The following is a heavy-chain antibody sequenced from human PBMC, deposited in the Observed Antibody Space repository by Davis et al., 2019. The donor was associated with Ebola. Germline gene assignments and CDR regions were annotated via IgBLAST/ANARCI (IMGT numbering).Heavy chain of an antibody. D-gene: IGHD3-10*01. CDR3: ATRAYYGSGSYYRASYYYYGMDV. J-gene: IGHJ6*02. CDR2: INHSGST. Sequence: PSETLSLTCAVSGGSISSSNWWRWVRQPPGKGLEWIGEINHSGSTNYNPSLKSRVTISVDTSKNQFSLKLSSVTAADTAVYYCATRAYYGSGSYYRASYYYYGMDVWGQGTTVTVSS. V-gene: IGHV4-4*02. CDR1: GGSISSSNW.